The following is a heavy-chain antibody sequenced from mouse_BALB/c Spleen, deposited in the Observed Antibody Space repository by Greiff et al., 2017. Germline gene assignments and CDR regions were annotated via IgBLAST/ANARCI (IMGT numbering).Heavy chain of an antibody. Sequence: EVMLVESGGGLVQPGGSLRLSCATSGFTFTDYYMSWVRQPPGKALEWLGFIRNKANGYTTEYSASVKGRFTISRDNSQSILYLQMNTLRAEDSATYYCARGYYGYGEFAYWGQGTLVTVSA. CDR1: GFTFTDYY. D-gene: IGHD1-2*01. J-gene: IGHJ3*01. CDR3: ARGYYGYGEFAY. CDR2: IRNKANGYTT. V-gene: IGHV7-3*02.